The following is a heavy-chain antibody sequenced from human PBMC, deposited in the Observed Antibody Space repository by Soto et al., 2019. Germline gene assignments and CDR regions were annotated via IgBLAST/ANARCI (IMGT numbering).Heavy chain of an antibody. CDR1: GFTFSGSA. CDR2: IRSKANSYAT. J-gene: IGHJ6*02. D-gene: IGHD1-26*01. V-gene: IGHV3-73*01. CDR3: TRPNRELWRPYYYYGMDV. Sequence: GGSLRLSCAASGFTFSGSAMHWVRQASGKGLEWVGRIRSKANSYATAYAASVKGRFTISRDDSKNTAYLQMNSLKTEDTAVYYCTRPNRELWRPYYYYGMDVWGQGTTVTVSS.